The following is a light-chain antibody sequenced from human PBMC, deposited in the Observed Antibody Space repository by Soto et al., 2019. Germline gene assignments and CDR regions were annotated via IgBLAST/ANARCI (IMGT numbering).Light chain of an antibody. V-gene: IGLV1-40*01. J-gene: IGLJ3*02. CDR1: SSNIGAGYS. CDR2: GY. Sequence: QSVLTQSPSVSGAPGQRVTISCTGSSSNIGAGYSVHWYQQLPGTAPKLLMYGYNRPSGVPDRFSGSKSGTSASLAITGLQPEDEAKYYCQSYDNALSAWVFGGGTKLTVL. CDR3: QSYDNALSAWV.